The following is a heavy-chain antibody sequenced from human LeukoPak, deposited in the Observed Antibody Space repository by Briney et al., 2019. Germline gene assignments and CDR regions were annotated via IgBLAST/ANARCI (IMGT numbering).Heavy chain of an antibody. CDR3: VRDILTGARAENWGFDY. V-gene: IGHV3-23*01. D-gene: IGHD3-9*01. CDR1: GFTLSNYA. CDR2: IDICGDYA. Sequence: PGGSPRLSCAASGFTLSNYAMSWVRQAPGKGREWVSAIDICGDYAYDADSLKGRFTISRDNSKSTVALKMHCLKAEDTAVYYCVRDILTGARAENWGFDYWGQGTLVTVSS. J-gene: IGHJ4*02.